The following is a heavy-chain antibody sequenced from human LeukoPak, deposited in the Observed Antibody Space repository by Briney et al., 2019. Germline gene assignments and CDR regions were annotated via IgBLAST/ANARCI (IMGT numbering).Heavy chain of an antibody. Sequence: SGGSLRLSCAASGLTFSSYAMHWVRQAPGKGLEWVAVISYDGSNKYYADSVKGRFTISRDNSKNTLYLQMNSLRAEDTAVYYCARDGGSYYDSSGYYYRTNYYYYYMDVWGKGTTVTVSS. V-gene: IGHV3-30*01. CDR2: ISYDGSNK. CDR3: ARDGGSYYDSSGYYYRTNYYYYYMDV. CDR1: GLTFSSYA. D-gene: IGHD3-22*01. J-gene: IGHJ6*03.